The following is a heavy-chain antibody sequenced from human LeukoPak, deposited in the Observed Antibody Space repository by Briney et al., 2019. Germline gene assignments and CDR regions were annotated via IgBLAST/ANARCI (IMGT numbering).Heavy chain of an antibody. CDR2: ISYDGSNK. V-gene: IGHV3-30-3*01. CDR3: GRDRGGATAYFDY. D-gene: IGHD1-26*01. CDR1: GFTFSSYA. J-gene: IGHJ4*02. Sequence: PGGSLRLSCAASGFTFSSYAMHWVRQAPGKGLEWVAVISYDGSNKYYADSVKGRFTISRDNSKNTLYLQMNSLRAEDTAVYYCGRDRGGATAYFDYWGQGPLVTVSS.